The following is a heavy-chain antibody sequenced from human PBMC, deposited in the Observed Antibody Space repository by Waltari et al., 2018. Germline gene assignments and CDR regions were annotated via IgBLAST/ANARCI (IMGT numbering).Heavy chain of an antibody. CDR3: AKRLYSSSWYLFDY. D-gene: IGHD6-13*01. J-gene: IGHJ4*02. CDR2: INHSGRT. V-gene: IGHV4-34*01. CDR1: GGSFSGYF. Sequence: QVPLQEAGPGLVTSSETLSLPRSVCGGSFSGYFWSRVREPPGKGLEWIGEINHSGRTNYNPSLKSRVTRSVDTSKNQSSLKLSSVTAAVTTVYYCAKRLYSSSWYLFDYWGQGTLVTVSS.